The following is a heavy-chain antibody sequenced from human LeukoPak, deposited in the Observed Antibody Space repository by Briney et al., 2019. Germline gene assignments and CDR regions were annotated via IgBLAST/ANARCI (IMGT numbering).Heavy chain of an antibody. CDR1: GYTFTGYY. CDR3: ARDQGAVGLLWFGEFGIDY. J-gene: IGHJ4*02. V-gene: IGHV1-2*02. CDR2: INPNSGGT. D-gene: IGHD3-10*01. Sequence: GASVKVSCKASGYTFTGYYMHWVRQAPGQRLEWMGWINPNSGGTNYTQKFQGRVTMTRDMSISTAYMELSRLRSDDTAVYYCARDQGAVGLLWFGEFGIDYWGQGTLVTVSS.